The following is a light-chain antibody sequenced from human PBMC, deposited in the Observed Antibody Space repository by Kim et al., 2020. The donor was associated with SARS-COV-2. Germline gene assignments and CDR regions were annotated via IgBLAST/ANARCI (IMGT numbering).Light chain of an antibody. V-gene: IGLV3-19*01. J-gene: IGLJ3*02. CDR3: NSRESSGNHWV. CDR2: GKN. Sequence: SSELTQDPAVSVALGQTVRITCQGDSLRSYYASWYQQKPGQAPVLVIYGKNNRPSGIPDRFSGSSSGNTASLTINGAQAEDEADYYCNSRESSGNHWVFG. CDR1: SLRSYY.